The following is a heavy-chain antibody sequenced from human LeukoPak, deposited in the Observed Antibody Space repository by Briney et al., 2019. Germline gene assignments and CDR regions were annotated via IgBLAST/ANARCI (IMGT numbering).Heavy chain of an antibody. CDR1: GGSISSYY. D-gene: IGHD3-22*01. J-gene: IGHJ6*02. Sequence: SETLSLTCTVSGGSISSYYWSWIRQPAGKGLEWIGRIYISGSTNYNPSLKSRVTMSVDTSKNQFSLKLSSVTAADTAVYYCARGDYYDSSGYYSHYYYGMDVWGQGTTVTVSS. V-gene: IGHV4-4*07. CDR2: IYISGST. CDR3: ARGDYYDSSGYYSHYYYGMDV.